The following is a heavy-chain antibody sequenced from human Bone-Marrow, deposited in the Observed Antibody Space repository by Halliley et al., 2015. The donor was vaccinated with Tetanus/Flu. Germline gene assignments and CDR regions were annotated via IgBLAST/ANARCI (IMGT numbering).Heavy chain of an antibody. V-gene: IGHV4-31*02. Sequence: YYSGSTNYNPSLQSRVTISLDTSKTQFSLNLNSVTAADTALYYCARGTLGSWGNGYYFSGIDVWGQGTTVPVSS. CDR3: ARGTLGSWGNGYYFSGIDV. J-gene: IGHJ6*02. CDR2: YYSGST. D-gene: IGHD6-13*01.